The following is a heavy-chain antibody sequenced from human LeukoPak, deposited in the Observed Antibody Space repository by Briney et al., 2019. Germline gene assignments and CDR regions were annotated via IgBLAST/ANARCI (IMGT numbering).Heavy chain of an antibody. CDR3: ARGGTIAARPPYYYYMDV. V-gene: IGHV3-11*01. CDR1: GFTFSDYY. CDR2: ISSSGSTI. J-gene: IGHJ6*03. D-gene: IGHD6-6*01. Sequence: GGSLRLSCAASGFTFSDYYMSWIRQAPGKGLEWVSYISSSGSTIYYADSVKGRFTISRDNAKNSLYLQMNSLRAEDTAVYYCARGGTIAARPPYYYYMDVWGKGTTVTVSS.